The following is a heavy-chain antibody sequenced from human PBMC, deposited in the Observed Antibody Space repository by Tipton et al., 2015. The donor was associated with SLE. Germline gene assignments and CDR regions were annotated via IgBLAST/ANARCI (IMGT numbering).Heavy chain of an antibody. CDR2: FYYSGST. V-gene: IGHV4-59*01. CDR3: ARVWSGYSSSYFDL. Sequence: TLSLTCAFSGGSITTYYWSWIRQSPGKGLEGIGYFYYSGSTKYNPSLKSLVTMSVDTSKNHFSVKLSSVTAADTAIYYCARVWSGYSSSYFDLWGRGTLVTVSS. J-gene: IGHJ2*01. CDR1: GGSITTYY. D-gene: IGHD3-3*01.